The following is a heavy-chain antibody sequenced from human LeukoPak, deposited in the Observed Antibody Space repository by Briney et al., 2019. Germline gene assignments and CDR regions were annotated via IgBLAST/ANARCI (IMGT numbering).Heavy chain of an antibody. V-gene: IGHV4-34*01. D-gene: IGHD2-21*01. CDR1: GGSFSGYY. CDR3: ARGYYSRSFDY. Sequence: SETLSLICAVYGGSFSGYYWSWIRQPPGKGLEWIGEINHSGSTNYNPSLKSRVTISVDTSKNQFSLKLSSVTAADTAVYYCARGYYSRSFDYWGQGTLVTVSS. CDR2: INHSGST. J-gene: IGHJ4*02.